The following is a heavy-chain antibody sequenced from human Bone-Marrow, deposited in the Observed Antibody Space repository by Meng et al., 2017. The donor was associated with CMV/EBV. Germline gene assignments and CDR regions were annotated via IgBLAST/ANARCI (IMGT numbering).Heavy chain of an antibody. J-gene: IGHJ5*02. V-gene: IGHV4-38-2*02. D-gene: IGHD2-2*01. Sequence: GSLRLTCTVSGYSISSGYYWGWIRQPPGKGLEWIGSIYHSGSTYYNPSLKSRVTISVDTYKNQFSLKLSSVTAADTAVYYCARDPYYCSSTSCYLWWFDPWGQGTLVTVSS. CDR3: ARDPYYCSSTSCYLWWFDP. CDR2: IYHSGST. CDR1: GYSISSGYY.